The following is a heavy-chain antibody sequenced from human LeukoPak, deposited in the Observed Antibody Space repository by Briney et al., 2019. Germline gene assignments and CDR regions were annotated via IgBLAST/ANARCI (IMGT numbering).Heavy chain of an antibody. CDR1: GFTFDDYA. Sequence: PGGSLRLSCAASGFTFDDYAMHWVRQAPGKGLKWVSLISGDGGSTYYADSMRGRFTISRDNSKNSLYLQMNSLRTEDTAFYYCAKDIRDIWFGELAHWGQGILVTVSS. CDR2: ISGDGGST. CDR3: AKDIRDIWFGELAH. D-gene: IGHD3-10*01. V-gene: IGHV3-43*02. J-gene: IGHJ4*02.